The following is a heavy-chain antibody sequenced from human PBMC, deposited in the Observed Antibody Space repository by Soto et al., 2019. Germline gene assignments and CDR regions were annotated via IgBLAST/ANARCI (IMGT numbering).Heavy chain of an antibody. Sequence: GASVKVSCKASGYTFTSYGISWVRQAPGQGLEWMGWISAYNGNTNYAQKLQGRVTMTTDTSTSTAYMELRSLRSEDTAVYYCAKARSPRPLDYWGQGTLVTVSS. D-gene: IGHD1-26*01. CDR3: AKARSPRPLDY. CDR2: ISAYNGNT. J-gene: IGHJ4*02. V-gene: IGHV1-18*01. CDR1: GYTFTSYG.